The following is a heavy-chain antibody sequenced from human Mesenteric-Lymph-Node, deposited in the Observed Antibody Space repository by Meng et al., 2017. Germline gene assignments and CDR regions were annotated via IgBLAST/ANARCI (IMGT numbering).Heavy chain of an antibody. D-gene: IGHD3-22*01. CDR2: ITASGGDT. CDR3: AKADWIVVSWFDP. CDR1: GFTFSRFA. J-gene: IGHJ5*02. Sequence: GESLKISCAASGFTFSRFAMGWVRLAPGKGLEWVALITASGGDTYHAESVRGRFTISRDNVKNTLDLQMDSLRVEDTALYYCAKADWIVVSWFDPWGQGILVTVSS. V-gene: IGHV3-23*01.